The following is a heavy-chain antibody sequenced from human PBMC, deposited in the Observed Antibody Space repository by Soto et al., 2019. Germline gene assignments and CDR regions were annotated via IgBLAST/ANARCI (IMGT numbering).Heavy chain of an antibody. V-gene: IGHV4-59*01. D-gene: IGHD4-17*01. CDR1: GGSISSYY. CDR2: IYYSGST. CDR3: ARVEYGDYGEGTFDY. Sequence: SETLSLTCTVSGGSISSYYWSWIRQPPGKGLEWIGYIYYSGSTNYNPSLKSRVTISVDTSKNQFSLKLSSVTAADTAVYYCARVEYGDYGEGTFDYWGQGTLVTVSS. J-gene: IGHJ4*02.